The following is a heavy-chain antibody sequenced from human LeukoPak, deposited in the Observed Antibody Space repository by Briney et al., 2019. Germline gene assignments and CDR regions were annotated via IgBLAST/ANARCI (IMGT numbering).Heavy chain of an antibody. CDR3: ARDLRFWSGYSSFDY. V-gene: IGHV4-38-2*02. CDR1: GYSISSGYY. Sequence: ASETLSLTCTVSGYSISSGYYWGWIRQPPGKGLEWIGSIYHSGSTYYNPSLKSRVTISVDTSKNQFSLKLSSVTAADTAVYYCARDLRFWSGYSSFDYWGQGTLVTVSS. J-gene: IGHJ4*02. CDR2: IYHSGST. D-gene: IGHD3-3*01.